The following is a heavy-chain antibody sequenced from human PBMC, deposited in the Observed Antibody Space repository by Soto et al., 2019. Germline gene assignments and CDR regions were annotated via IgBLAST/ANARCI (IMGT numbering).Heavy chain of an antibody. D-gene: IGHD6-13*01. CDR3: GKKGASSSSWYMWYYCMYV. CDR2: ISVSGRST. CDR1: GFTFSSYG. Sequence: PGGSLRRSCGASGFTFSSYGMSWGRQAPGKGLEWVSAISVSGRSTYYADSVNGRFTISRDNPKNTLYLQMNSLRAEDTAVYYCGKKGASSSSWYMWYYCMYVWGQGSTVTVSS. J-gene: IGHJ6*02. V-gene: IGHV3-23*01.